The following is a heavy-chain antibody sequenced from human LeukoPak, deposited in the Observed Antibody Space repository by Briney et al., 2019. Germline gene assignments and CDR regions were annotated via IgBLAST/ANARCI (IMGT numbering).Heavy chain of an antibody. V-gene: IGHV3-33*01. D-gene: IGHD6-6*01. CDR3: ARGIAAHLGYYYGMDV. J-gene: IGHJ6*02. Sequence: PGGSLRLSCAASGFTFSSYGMHWVRQAPGKGLEWVAVIWYDGSNKYYADSVKGRFTISRDNSKNTLYLQMNSLRAEDTAVYYCARGIAAHLGYYYGMDVWGQGTTVTVSS. CDR2: IWYDGSNK. CDR1: GFTFSSYG.